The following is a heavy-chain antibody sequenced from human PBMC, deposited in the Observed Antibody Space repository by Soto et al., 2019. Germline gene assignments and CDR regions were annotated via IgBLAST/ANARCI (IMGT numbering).Heavy chain of an antibody. CDR3: ARDGCSGSNCLNWFDP. CDR2: ISSSSTTK. V-gene: IGHV3-48*01. CDR1: GFTFSSYS. D-gene: IGHD2-15*01. J-gene: IGHJ5*02. Sequence: EVQLVESGGGLVQPGGSLRLSCAASGFTFSSYSMNWVRQAPGKGLEWVSYISSSSTTKYYADSLKGRFTISRDNAKNSPYLQMNSLRAEDTAVYYCARDGCSGSNCLNWFDPWGQGTLVTVSS.